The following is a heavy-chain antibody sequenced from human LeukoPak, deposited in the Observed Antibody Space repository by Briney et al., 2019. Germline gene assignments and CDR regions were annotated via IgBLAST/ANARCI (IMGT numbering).Heavy chain of an antibody. J-gene: IGHJ4*02. CDR1: GGSISSYY. V-gene: IGHV4-59*01. CDR3: AREGRGVGAYYFDY. CDR2: IYYSGST. D-gene: IGHD1-26*01. Sequence: SETLSLTCTVSGGSISSYYWSWIRQPPGKGLEWIGYIYYSGSTNYNPSLKSRVTISVDTSKNQFSLKLSSVTAADTAVYYCAREGRGVGAYYFDYWGQGTPVTVSS.